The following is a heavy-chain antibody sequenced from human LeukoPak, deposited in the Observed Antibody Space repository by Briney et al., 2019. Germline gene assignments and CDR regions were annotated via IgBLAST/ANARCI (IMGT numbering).Heavy chain of an antibody. CDR1: GFTFSDYA. CDR2: IFKTGDTA. Sequence: GGSLRLSCAASGFTFSDYAMSWVRQAPGKGLEWVSTIFKTGDTAHYADIVRGRFTISRDNSKNTLSLQMNSLRAEDTAIYYCAKLWGRHVWSFDYWGQGTLVTVSS. V-gene: IGHV3-23*01. J-gene: IGHJ4*02. D-gene: IGHD3-16*01. CDR3: AKLWGRHVWSFDY.